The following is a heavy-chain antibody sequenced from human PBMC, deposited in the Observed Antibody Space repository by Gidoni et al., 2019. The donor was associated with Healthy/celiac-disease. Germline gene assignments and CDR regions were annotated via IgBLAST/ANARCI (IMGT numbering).Heavy chain of an antibody. J-gene: IGHJ6*02. CDR1: GFSFRRYD. D-gene: IGHD5-18*01. CDR3: ARDVAPSTDSYGYRARLNFDRDV. Sequence: EVQLLESGGGLVLRAGSLSLSFAASGFSFRRYDLLSVRQAPGKGLEWVSAIGTAGDTYYPGSVKGRFTISRENAKNSLYLQMNSLRAEDTAVYYWARDVAPSTDSYGYRARLNFDRDVWGQGTTVTVSS. V-gene: IGHV3-13*01. CDR2: IGTAGDT.